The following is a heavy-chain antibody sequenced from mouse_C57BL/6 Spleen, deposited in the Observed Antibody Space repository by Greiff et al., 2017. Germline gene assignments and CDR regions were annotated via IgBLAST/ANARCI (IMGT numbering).Heavy chain of an antibody. CDR1: GYTFTDYE. D-gene: IGHD2-1*01. V-gene: IGHV1-15*01. CDR2: IDPETGGT. J-gene: IGHJ4*01. CDR3: PIYYGNYGAMDY. Sequence: SGAELVRPGASVTLSCKASGYTFTDYEMHWVKPTPVPGLEWIGAIDPETGGTAYNQKFKGKAILTADKSSSTAYMELRSLTSEDSAVYYCPIYYGNYGAMDYWGQGTSVTVSS.